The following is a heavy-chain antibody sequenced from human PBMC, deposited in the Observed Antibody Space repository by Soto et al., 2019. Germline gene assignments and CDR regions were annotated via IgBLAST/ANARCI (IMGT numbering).Heavy chain of an antibody. CDR3: ARSYMVRGVANWFDP. V-gene: IGHV4-4*02. D-gene: IGHD3-10*01. CDR1: GGSIRRSNW. Sequence: PSETLSLTRAVSGGSIRRSNWWSWVRQPPGKGLEWIGEIYHSGSTNYNPSLKSRVTISVDKSKNQFSLKLSSVTAADTAVYYCARSYMVRGVANWFDPWGQGTLVT. J-gene: IGHJ5*02. CDR2: IYHSGST.